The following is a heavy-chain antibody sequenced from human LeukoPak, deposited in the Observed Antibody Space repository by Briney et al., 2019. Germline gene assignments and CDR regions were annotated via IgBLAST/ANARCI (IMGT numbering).Heavy chain of an antibody. CDR2: INDNGGRT. Sequence: PGGSLRLSCAAAGFTFSNYLMRWVRQAPGKGLEYVSGINDNGGRTHYGDSLKGRFTISRDNSKNTLYLQMSTLRAEDTAVYYCVKDLSGRYTFDYWGQGTLVTVSS. J-gene: IGHJ4*02. CDR1: GFTFSNYL. V-gene: IGHV3-64D*09. CDR3: VKDLSGRYTFDY. D-gene: IGHD1-26*01.